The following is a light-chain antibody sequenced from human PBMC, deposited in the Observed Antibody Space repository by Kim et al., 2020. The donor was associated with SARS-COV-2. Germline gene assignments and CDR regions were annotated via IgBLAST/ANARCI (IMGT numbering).Light chain of an antibody. CDR3: AAWDDSLV. J-gene: IGLJ2*01. Sequence: GTPAQRVTISCSGSSSNIGSNTVNWYQQLPGTAPKLLIYSNNQRPSGVPDRFSGSKSGTSASLAISGLQSEDEADYYCAAWDDSLVFGGGTQLTVL. CDR2: SNN. CDR1: SSNIGSNT. V-gene: IGLV1-44*01.